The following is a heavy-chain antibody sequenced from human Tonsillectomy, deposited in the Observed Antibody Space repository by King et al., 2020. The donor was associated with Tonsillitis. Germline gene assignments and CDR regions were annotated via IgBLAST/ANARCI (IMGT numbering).Heavy chain of an antibody. Sequence: GQLVQSGGGLVQPGGSLRLSCAASGFTFSSYAMSWVRQAPGKGLEWGSGISGSGVSTYYADSVKGRFTISRDNSKNTLYLQMNSLRAEDTAVYYCAKDHGKGYCTNGVCYNFDYWGPGTLVTVSS. CDR2: ISGSGVST. CDR1: GFTFSSYA. CDR3: AKDHGKGYCTNGVCYNFDY. D-gene: IGHD2-8*01. V-gene: IGHV3-23*04. J-gene: IGHJ4*02.